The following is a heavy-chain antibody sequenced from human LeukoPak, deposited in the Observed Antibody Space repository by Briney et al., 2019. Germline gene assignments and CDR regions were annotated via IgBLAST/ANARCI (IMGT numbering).Heavy chain of an antibody. V-gene: IGHV4-34*01. D-gene: IGHD3-10*01. Sequence: SSETLSLTCAVYGGSFSGYYWSWIRQPPGKGLEWIGEINHSGSTNYNPSLKSRVTISVDTSKNQFSLKLSSVTAADTAVYYCARDRYYYGSGSYPYMDVWGKGTTVTISS. CDR3: ARDRYYYGSGSYPYMDV. J-gene: IGHJ6*03. CDR2: INHSGST. CDR1: GGSFSGYY.